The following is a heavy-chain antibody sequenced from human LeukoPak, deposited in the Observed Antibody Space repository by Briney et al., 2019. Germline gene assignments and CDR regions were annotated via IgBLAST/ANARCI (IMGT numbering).Heavy chain of an antibody. D-gene: IGHD2/OR15-2a*01. Sequence: SETLSLTCTVSGGSIRTNYWSWIRQTPGKGLEWIAYINYSGNTNNNPSLKSRVTISVDTSKNQFSLKLSSVTAADTAVYYCARHFRAFDVWGQGTMVTVSS. V-gene: IGHV4-59*08. CDR1: GGSIRTNY. CDR3: ARHFRAFDV. J-gene: IGHJ3*01. CDR2: INYSGNT.